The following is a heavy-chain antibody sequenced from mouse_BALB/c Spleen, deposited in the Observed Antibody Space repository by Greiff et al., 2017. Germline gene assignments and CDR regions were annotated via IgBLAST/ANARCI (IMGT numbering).Heavy chain of an antibody. CDR1: GYTFSRYW. V-gene: IGHV1-9*01. Sequence: VQLQQSGAELMKPGASVKISCKATGYTFSRYWLEWVKQRPGHGLEWLGELLPGSGSTNYNEKFKGKATFTADTSSNTAYMQLSSLTSEDSAVYYCARRDYYRYGWDEWGQGTAGTVAA. CDR2: LLPGSGST. J-gene: IGHJ4*01. CDR3: ARRDYYRYGWDE. D-gene: IGHD2-14*01.